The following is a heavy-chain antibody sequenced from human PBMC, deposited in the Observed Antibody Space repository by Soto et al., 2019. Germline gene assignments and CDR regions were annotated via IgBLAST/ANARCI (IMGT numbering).Heavy chain of an antibody. D-gene: IGHD3-22*01. V-gene: IGHV4-34*01. J-gene: IGHJ4*02. CDR3: ARGWVRTYYYDSSGYFRY. CDR1: GGSFSGYY. Sequence: SETLSLTCAVYGGSFSGYYWSWIRQPPGKGLEWIGEINHSGSTNYNPSLKSRVTISVDTSKNQFSLKLSSVAAADTAVYYCARGWVRTYYYDSSGYFRYWGQGTLVTVSS. CDR2: INHSGST.